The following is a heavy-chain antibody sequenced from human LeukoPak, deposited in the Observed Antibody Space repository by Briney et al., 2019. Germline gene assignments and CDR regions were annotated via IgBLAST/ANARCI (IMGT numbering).Heavy chain of an antibody. CDR3: ARDPTYYDYVWGSYRYGLEDY. CDR2: IKQDGSEK. V-gene: IGHV3-7*01. D-gene: IGHD3-16*02. Sequence: GGSLRLSCAASGFTFSSYWMSWVRQAPGEGLEWVANIKQDGSEKYYVDSVKGRFTISRDTAKNPLYLQMNSLRAEDTAVYYCARDPTYYDYVWGSYRYGLEDYWGQGTLVTVSS. J-gene: IGHJ4*02. CDR1: GFTFSSYW.